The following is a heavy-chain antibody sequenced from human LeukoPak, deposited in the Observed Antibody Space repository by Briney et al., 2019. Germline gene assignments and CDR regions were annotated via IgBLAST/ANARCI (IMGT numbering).Heavy chain of an antibody. CDR1: GGSISSYY. Sequence: SETLLTCTVSGGSISSYYWSWIRRPAGKGLEWIGRIYTSGSTNYNPSLKSRVTMSVDTSKNQFSLKLSSVTAADTAVYYCARDQPHWYFDLWGRGTLVTVSS. CDR2: IYTSGST. V-gene: IGHV4-4*07. J-gene: IGHJ2*01. CDR3: ARDQPHWYFDL.